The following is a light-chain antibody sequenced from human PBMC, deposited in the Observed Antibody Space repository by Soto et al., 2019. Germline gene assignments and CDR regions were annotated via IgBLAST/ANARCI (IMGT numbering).Light chain of an antibody. V-gene: IGKV1-33*01. CDR2: YAS. CDR1: QDISNY. Sequence: DIQMTQSPSSLSASVGDRVTITCQASQDISNYLNWYQHKPGKPPKLLIYYASNLETGVPSRFSGSGSGTDFTFTISSLQTEDVATYYCQQYEDLPLSFGPGTKVDF. CDR3: QQYEDLPLS. J-gene: IGKJ3*01.